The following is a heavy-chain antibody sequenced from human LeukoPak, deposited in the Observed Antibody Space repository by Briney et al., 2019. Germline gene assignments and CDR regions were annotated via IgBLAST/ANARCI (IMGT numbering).Heavy chain of an antibody. CDR1: GFTFSSYW. D-gene: IGHD6-19*01. V-gene: IGHV3-74*01. Sequence: GGSLRLSCAASGFTFSSYWMPWVRHTPGKGLVWVSRINNDGSSPTYADSVKGRFTISRDNTKNTLYLLMNSLTTEDTAVYYCARVSSGWYKHQDYWGQGTLVTVSS. CDR3: ARVSSGWYKHQDY. CDR2: INNDGSSP. J-gene: IGHJ4*02.